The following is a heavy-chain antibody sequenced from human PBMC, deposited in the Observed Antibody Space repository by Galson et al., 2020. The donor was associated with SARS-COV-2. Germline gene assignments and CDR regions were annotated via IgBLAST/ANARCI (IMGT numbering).Heavy chain of an antibody. V-gene: IGHV4-30-2*01. D-gene: IGHD4-17*01. CDR3: ARLHYGEYAPEAFDI. J-gene: IGHJ3*02. CDR1: GTSISGGSYS. CDR2: ISHSGGT. Sequence: SETLSLTCAVSGTSISGGSYSWNWIRHPPGKGLEWIGYISHSGGTYYNPPLKSRVTISGDRSKNQFSLRLSSVTAADAAVYFCARLHYGEYAPEAFDIWGPGTRVTVAS.